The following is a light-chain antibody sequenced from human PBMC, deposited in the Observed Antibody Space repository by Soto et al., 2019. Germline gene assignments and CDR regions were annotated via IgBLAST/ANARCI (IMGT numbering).Light chain of an antibody. Sequence: QPVLTQPPSVSAAPGQKVTISCSGSSSNIGNNYVSWYQQLPGTAPKLLIYENNKRPSGIPDRFSGSKSGTSATLGITGLQTGDEADYYCGTWDSSLSQGVFGGGTKVTVL. CDR3: GTWDSSLSQGV. CDR1: SSNIGNNY. J-gene: IGLJ3*02. V-gene: IGLV1-51*02. CDR2: ENN.